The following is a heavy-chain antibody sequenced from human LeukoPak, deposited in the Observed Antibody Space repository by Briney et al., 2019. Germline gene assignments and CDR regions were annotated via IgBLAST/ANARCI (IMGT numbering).Heavy chain of an antibody. D-gene: IGHD6-13*01. CDR3: ASLPYSGGWYPKRPFDY. V-gene: IGHV4-39*01. Sequence: PSETLSLTCTVSGGSISSSSYYWGWIRQPPGKGLEWIGTIYYSGSTYYNPSLKSRVTISVDTSKNQFSLKLSSVTAADTAVYYCASLPYSGGWYPKRPFDYSGQGTLVTVSS. CDR1: GGSISSSSYY. CDR2: IYYSGST. J-gene: IGHJ4*02.